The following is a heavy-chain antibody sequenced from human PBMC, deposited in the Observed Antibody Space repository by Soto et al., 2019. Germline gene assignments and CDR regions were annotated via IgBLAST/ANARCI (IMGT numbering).Heavy chain of an antibody. CDR1: GFNFNTFA. V-gene: IGHV3-30*09. Sequence: QVQLVESGGGVVQPGRSLRLSCAASGFNFNTFALHWVRQAPGKGLEWVAVVSHDGTDKYYADSVKGRFAISRDNSENRLFLQMDSLRNEDTAVYYCARVFGSALFGGHFDNWGQGALVTVSS. D-gene: IGHD3-10*02. J-gene: IGHJ4*02. CDR2: VSHDGTDK. CDR3: ARVFGSALFGGHFDN.